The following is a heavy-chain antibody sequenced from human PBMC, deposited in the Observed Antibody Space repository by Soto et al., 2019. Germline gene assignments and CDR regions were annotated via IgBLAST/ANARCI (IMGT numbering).Heavy chain of an antibody. D-gene: IGHD4-4*01. J-gene: IGHJ2*01. CDR2: ISYDGSNK. CDR1: GFTFSSYG. Sequence: QVQLVESGGGVVQPGRSLRLSCAASGFTFSSYGMHWVRQAPGKGLEWVAVISYDGSNKYYADSVKGRFTISRDNSKNTLYLQMNSLRAEDTAVYYCAKDGSPLLTVTPDWYFDLWGRGTLVTVSS. V-gene: IGHV3-30*18. CDR3: AKDGSPLLTVTPDWYFDL.